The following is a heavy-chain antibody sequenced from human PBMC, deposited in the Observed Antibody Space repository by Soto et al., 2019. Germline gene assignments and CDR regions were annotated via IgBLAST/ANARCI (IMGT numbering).Heavy chain of an antibody. CDR3: ARDYYDSSGSLLNWFDP. J-gene: IGHJ5*02. D-gene: IGHD3-22*01. V-gene: IGHV4-59*01. CDR2: IYYSGST. Sequence: SETLSLTCTVSGGSISSYYWSWIRQPPGKGLEWIGYIYYSGSTNYNPSLKSRVTISVDTSKNQFSLKLSSVTAADTAVYYCARDYYDSSGSLLNWFDPWGQGTLVIVSS. CDR1: GGSISSYY.